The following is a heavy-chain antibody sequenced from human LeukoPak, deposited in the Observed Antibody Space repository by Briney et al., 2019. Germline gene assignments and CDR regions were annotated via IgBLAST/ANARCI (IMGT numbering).Heavy chain of an antibody. J-gene: IGHJ4*02. CDR3: ARGGDSSGYPFDY. CDR1: GGSFSGYY. V-gene: IGHV4-34*01. D-gene: IGHD3-22*01. CDR2: INHSGST. Sequence: SETLSLTCAVYGGSFSGYYWSWIRQPPGKGLEWIGEINHSGSTNYNPSLKSRVTISVDTSKNQFSLKLSSVTAADTAVYYCARGGDSSGYPFDYWGQGTLVAVSS.